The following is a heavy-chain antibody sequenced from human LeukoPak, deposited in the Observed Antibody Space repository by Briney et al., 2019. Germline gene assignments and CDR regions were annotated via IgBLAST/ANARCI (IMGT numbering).Heavy chain of an antibody. J-gene: IGHJ4*02. CDR2: IFHSGST. Sequence: ASETLSLTCSVSSGSIFNSNWWSWVRQPPGQGLEWIGQIFHSGSTSYSPSLKSRVTISVDKSKNQFSLKFTSVTAADTAVYYCARSPTKRVPEDYWGQGTLVTVSS. D-gene: IGHD2-2*01. CDR3: ARSPTKRVPEDY. V-gene: IGHV4-4*02. CDR1: SGSIFNSNW.